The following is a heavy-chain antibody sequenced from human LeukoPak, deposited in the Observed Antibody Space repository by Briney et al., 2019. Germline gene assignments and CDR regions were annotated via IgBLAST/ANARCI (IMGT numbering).Heavy chain of an antibody. J-gene: IGHJ4*02. CDR2: ISYDGSNK. CDR1: GFTFSSYG. CDR3: AKGGYSSGWPFDY. V-gene: IGHV3-30*18. D-gene: IGHD6-19*01. Sequence: PGGSLRLSCAASGFTFSSYGMHWVRQAPGKGLEWVAVISYDGSNKYYADSVKGRFTISRDNAKNSLYLQMNSLRAEDTALYYCAKGGYSSGWPFDYWGQGTLVTVSS.